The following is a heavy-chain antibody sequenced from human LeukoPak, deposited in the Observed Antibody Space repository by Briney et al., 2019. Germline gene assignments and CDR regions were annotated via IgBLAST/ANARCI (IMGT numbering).Heavy chain of an antibody. Sequence: PGGSLRLSCAASGFTFSSYSMNWVRQAPGKGLEWIGSIYHSGSTYYNPSLKSRVTISVDTSKNQFSLKLSSVTAADTAVYYCARNINSGSYLELFDYWGQGTLVTVSS. D-gene: IGHD1-26*01. CDR3: ARNINSGSYLELFDY. J-gene: IGHJ4*02. CDR1: GFTFSSYS. CDR2: IYHSGST. V-gene: IGHV4-38-2*01.